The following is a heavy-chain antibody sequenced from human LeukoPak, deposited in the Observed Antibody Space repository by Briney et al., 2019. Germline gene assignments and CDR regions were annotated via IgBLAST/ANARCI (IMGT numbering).Heavy chain of an antibody. J-gene: IGHJ5*02. CDR3: ARSNKWFGELLPNWFDP. CDR1: GDSVSRNY. D-gene: IGHD3-10*01. V-gene: IGHV4-59*02. Sequence: SETLSLTCTVPGDSVSRNYWSWIRQPPGKGLEWIGYMSDRGTTNYNPPLTNRVTISVDTSKNQYSLKLSSVTAADTAVYYCARSNKWFGELLPNWFDPWGQGTLVTVSS. CDR2: MSDRGTT.